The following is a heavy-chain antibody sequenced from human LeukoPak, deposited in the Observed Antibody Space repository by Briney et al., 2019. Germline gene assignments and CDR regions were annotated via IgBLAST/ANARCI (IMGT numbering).Heavy chain of an antibody. CDR1: GGSISSYY. J-gene: IGHJ3*02. CDR2: IYYSGST. D-gene: IGHD6-13*01. V-gene: IGHV4-59*01. Sequence: NPSETLSLTCTVSGGSISSYYWSWIRQPPGKGLEWIGYIYYSGSTNYNPSLKSRVTISVDTSKNQFSLKLSSVTAADTAVYYCARDSGAAAGYDAFDIWGQGTMVTVSS. CDR3: ARDSGAAAGYDAFDI.